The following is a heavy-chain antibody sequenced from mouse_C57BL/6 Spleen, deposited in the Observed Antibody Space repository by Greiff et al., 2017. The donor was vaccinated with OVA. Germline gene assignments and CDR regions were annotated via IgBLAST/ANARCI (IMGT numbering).Heavy chain of an antibody. CDR3: ARPLTGSFDY. CDR2: ISSGSSTI. V-gene: IGHV5-17*01. CDR1: GFTFSDYG. D-gene: IGHD4-1*01. J-gene: IGHJ2*01. Sequence: EVKLVESGGGLVKPGGSLKLSCAAPGFTFSDYGMHWVRQAPEKGLEWVAYISSGSSTIYYADTVKGRFTISRDNAKNTLFLQMTSLRSEDTAMYYCARPLTGSFDYWGQGTTLTVSS.